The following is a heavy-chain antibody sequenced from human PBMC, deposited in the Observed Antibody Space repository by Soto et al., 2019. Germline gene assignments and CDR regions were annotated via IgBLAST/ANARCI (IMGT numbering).Heavy chain of an antibody. CDR2: VYPGDSDT. Sequence: GESLKISCKGSCYSFTIYWIGLVRQMPGKGLEWMVIVYPGDSDTIYSPSFQGQVTISADKSSSTAYLQWSSLKASDTATSYCARRNPTHHGMDVWGQGTTVPVSS. CDR3: ARRNPTHHGMDV. V-gene: IGHV5-51*01. J-gene: IGHJ6*02. CDR1: CYSFTIYW.